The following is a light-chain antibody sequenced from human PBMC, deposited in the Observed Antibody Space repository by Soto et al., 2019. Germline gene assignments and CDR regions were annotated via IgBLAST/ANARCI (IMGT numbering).Light chain of an antibody. J-gene: IGLJ1*01. CDR1: SSDVGGYKY. CDR3: CSYAGGDTFFL. V-gene: IGLV2-11*01. CDR2: HVS. Sequence: QSVLTQPRSVSGSPGQSVTISCTGTSSDVGGYKYVSWYQQYPGKAPKLMIYHVSKRPSGVPDRFSGSKSGNTASLTISGLQAEDEAEYFCCSYAGGDTFFLFGTGTKVTVL.